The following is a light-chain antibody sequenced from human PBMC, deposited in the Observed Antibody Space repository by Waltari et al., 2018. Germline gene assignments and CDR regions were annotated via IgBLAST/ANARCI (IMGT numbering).Light chain of an antibody. J-gene: IGKJ1*01. CDR3: HQYQRSPT. CDR1: QSLSNGY. V-gene: IGKV3-20*01. CDR2: GSS. Sequence: VLTQSPGTLSLSPGERATLSCRDSQSLSNGYLAWYQHRPGQAPRLLIHGSSHRATEIPCRFSGSGSGTDFSLTISSLDPEDFAVYYCHQYQRSPTFGHGTKV.